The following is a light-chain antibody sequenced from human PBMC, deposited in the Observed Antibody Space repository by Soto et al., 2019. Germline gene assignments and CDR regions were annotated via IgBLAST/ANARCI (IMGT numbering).Light chain of an antibody. V-gene: IGKV1-5*03. CDR1: QTISNY. Sequence: DIQMTQSPSTLSASVGDRVTITCRASQTISNYLTWYQQRPGKAPKLLIYRSSILQNGVPSRFSGSGSGTEFTLTISSLQPDDFAKYYCQQYYIYATFGQGTRVEI. CDR2: RSS. CDR3: QQYYIYAT. J-gene: IGKJ1*01.